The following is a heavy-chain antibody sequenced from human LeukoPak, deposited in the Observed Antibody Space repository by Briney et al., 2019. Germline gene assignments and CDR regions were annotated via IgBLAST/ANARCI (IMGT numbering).Heavy chain of an antibody. Sequence: SETLSLTCTVSGFSISSGYYWGWIRQPPGKGLEWIGHIYHSGNTYYNPSLKSRVTISLDTSKNQFSLKLTSVTAADTAVYYCARRAYDSSGYEYMYYFDYWGQGTLVTVSS. V-gene: IGHV4-38-2*02. CDR1: GFSISSGYY. J-gene: IGHJ4*02. CDR3: ARRAYDSSGYEYMYYFDY. D-gene: IGHD3-22*01. CDR2: IYHSGNT.